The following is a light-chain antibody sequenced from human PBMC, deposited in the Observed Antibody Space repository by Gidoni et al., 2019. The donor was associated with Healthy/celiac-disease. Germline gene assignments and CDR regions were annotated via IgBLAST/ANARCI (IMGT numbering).Light chain of an antibody. Sequence: ELVLTPSPGTLSLSPGERTTRSCRAKQSVSSGYVDWYQQKPGQAPRLLIYGASSRATGIPDRFSGSGSGTDFTLTISRLEPEDCAVYYCQQYGSSPLTFGQGTKVEIK. CDR3: QQYGSSPLT. J-gene: IGKJ1*01. CDR2: GAS. V-gene: IGKV3-20*01. CDR1: QSVSSGY.